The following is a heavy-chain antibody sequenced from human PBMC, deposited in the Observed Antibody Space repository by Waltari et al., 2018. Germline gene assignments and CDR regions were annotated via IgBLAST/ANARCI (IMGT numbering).Heavy chain of an antibody. Sequence: QLQLQESGPGLVKPSETLSLTCTVSGGSISSSSYYWGWIRQPPGKGLEWIGSIYYSGSTYYTPSLKSRVTISVDTSKNQFSLKFSSLTAADTAVYYCARLGSLAFFDYWGQGTLVTVSS. CDR1: GGSISSSSYY. V-gene: IGHV4-39*07. CDR3: ARLGSLAFFDY. J-gene: IGHJ4*02. D-gene: IGHD3-16*01. CDR2: IYYSGST.